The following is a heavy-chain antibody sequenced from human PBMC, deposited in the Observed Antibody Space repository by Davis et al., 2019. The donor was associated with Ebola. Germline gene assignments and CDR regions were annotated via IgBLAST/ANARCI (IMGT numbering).Heavy chain of an antibody. CDR3: ATDADYDEDFDY. V-gene: IGHV3-7*01. J-gene: IGHJ4*02. D-gene: IGHD3-22*01. CDR2: MLHDGSEK. Sequence: PGGSLRLSCAASGFTFSESWMAWVRQAPGKGLEWLANMLHDGSEKYSAGPVKGRFTISRDNARNSFYLQMDSLRDEDTAVYYCATDADYDEDFDYWGQGTLVTVSS. CDR1: GFTFSESW.